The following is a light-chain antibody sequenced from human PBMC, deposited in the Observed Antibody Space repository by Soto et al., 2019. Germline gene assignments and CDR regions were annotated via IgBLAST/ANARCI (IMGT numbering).Light chain of an antibody. CDR2: DAS. CDR3: QQYGKSPGFFT. V-gene: IGKV3-20*01. CDR1: QSVSSTY. J-gene: IGKJ3*01. Sequence: EIVLTQSPGTLSLSPGERATLSCRASQSVSSTYLAWYQQKPGQAPRLLIYDASSRATGIPDKFIGSGSGSDFALTISRLEPEDSAVYYCQQYGKSPGFFTFGPGTTVDIK.